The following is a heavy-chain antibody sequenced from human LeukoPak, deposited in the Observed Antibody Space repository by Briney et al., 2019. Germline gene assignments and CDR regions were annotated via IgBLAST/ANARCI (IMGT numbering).Heavy chain of an antibody. CDR3: ASNPDYYDSSGYYSLCY. CDR1: GGTFSSYA. V-gene: IGHV1-69*04. J-gene: IGHJ4*02. Sequence: SVKVSCKASGGTFSSYAISWVRPAPGQGLEWMGRIIPILGIANYAQKFQGRVTITADKSTSTAYMELSSLRSEDTAVYYCASNPDYYDSSGYYSLCYWGQGTLVTVSS. CDR2: IIPILGIA. D-gene: IGHD3-22*01.